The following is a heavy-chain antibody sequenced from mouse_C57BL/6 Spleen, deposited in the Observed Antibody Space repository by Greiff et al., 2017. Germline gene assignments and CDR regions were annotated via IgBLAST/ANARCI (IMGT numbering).Heavy chain of an antibody. V-gene: IGHV1-64*01. CDR3: ARPIYYGNVYCAMDV. CDR1: GYTFTSYW. Sequence: QVQLQQPGAELVKPGASVKLSCKASGYTFTSYWMHWVKQRPGQGLEWIGVIHPNSGSTNYNEKFKSKATLTVDKYSRTDYMQLSSLTSEDSAVYYCARPIYYGNVYCAMDVWGKGTSVTVSS. J-gene: IGHJ4*01. D-gene: IGHD2-1*01. CDR2: IHPNSGST.